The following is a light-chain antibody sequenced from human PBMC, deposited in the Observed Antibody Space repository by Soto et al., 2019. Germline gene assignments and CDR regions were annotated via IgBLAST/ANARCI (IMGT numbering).Light chain of an antibody. Sequence: QSVLTQPPSVSGAPGQRVTITCTGSSSNIGAGYDVHWYQQLPGTAPKLLIYGNSNRPSGVPDPFSGSKSGTSASLAITGLQAEDEADYYCQSYDSSLSAYGFGTGTKLTVL. CDR3: QSYDSSLSAYG. J-gene: IGLJ1*01. CDR1: SSNIGAGYD. CDR2: GNS. V-gene: IGLV1-40*01.